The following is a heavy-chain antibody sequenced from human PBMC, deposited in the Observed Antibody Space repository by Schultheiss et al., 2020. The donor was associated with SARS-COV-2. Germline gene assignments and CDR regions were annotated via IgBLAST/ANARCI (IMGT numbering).Heavy chain of an antibody. CDR3: ARGSAALSD. CDR1: GFTFSSYA. D-gene: IGHD6-25*01. CDR2: ISYDGSNK. Sequence: GGSLRLSCAASGFTFSSYAMHWVRQAPGKGLEWVAVISYDGSNKYYADSVKGRFTITRDNSKNTLYLQMNSLRAEDTAVYYCARGSAALSDWGQGTLVTVSS. V-gene: IGHV3-30-3*01. J-gene: IGHJ4*02.